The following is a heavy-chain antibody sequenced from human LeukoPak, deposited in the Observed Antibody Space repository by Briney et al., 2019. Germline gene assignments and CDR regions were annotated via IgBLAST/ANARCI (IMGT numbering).Heavy chain of an antibody. V-gene: IGHV3-15*01. D-gene: IGHD2-15*01. J-gene: IGHJ6*02. Sequence: GGSLRLSCAASGFTFTNAWMTWVRQAPGKGLEWVGRIKSKSDGGTTDYAAPVKGRFTFSRDDSKTTLYLQMNSLKTEDTAVYYCTTDQYCTGGSCAIRERARYHYYYGMDVWGQGTTVTVSS. CDR1: GFTFTNAW. CDR3: TTDQYCTGGSCAIRERARYHYYYGMDV. CDR2: IKSKSDGGTT.